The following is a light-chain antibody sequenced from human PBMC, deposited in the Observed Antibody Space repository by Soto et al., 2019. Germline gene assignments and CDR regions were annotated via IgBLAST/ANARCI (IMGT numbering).Light chain of an antibody. Sequence: QAARTQPPSASGSPGQSVTISCTGTSSDVGGYIFVSWYQQHPGKVPKLIIYDVNKRPSGVPDRFSGSKYGNTASLTVSGLQAEDEGDYYCVSVAAGPYVFGTGTRVTV. CDR1: SSDVGGYIF. CDR3: VSVAAGPYV. V-gene: IGLV2-8*01. J-gene: IGLJ1*01. CDR2: DVN.